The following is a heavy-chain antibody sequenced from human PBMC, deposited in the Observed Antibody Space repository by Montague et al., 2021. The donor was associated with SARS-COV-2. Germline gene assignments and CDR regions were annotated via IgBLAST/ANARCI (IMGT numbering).Heavy chain of an antibody. CDR2: ISRSGDTI. J-gene: IGHJ5*02. Sequence: SLRLSCAASGFTFSNYEMTWVRQAPGKGLEWVSYISRSGDTIYYXDSVMGRFTISRDNAKNSLYLQLNSLRAEDTAVYYCAREDTYGYWSSCFDLWGRGTRVPVSS. CDR1: GFTFSNYE. V-gene: IGHV3-48*03. CDR3: AREDTYGYWSSCFDL. D-gene: IGHD5-18*01.